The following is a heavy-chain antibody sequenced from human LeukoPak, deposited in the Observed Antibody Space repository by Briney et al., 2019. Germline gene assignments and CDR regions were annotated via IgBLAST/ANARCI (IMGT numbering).Heavy chain of an antibody. Sequence: GGSLRLSCAASGFTFSSYWMHWVRQAPGKGLVWVSRINSDGSSTSYADSVKGRFTISRDDAKNTLYLQMNSLRAEDTAVYYCARVVDTAIVDYWGQGTLVTVSS. CDR2: INSDGSST. CDR3: ARVVDTAIVDY. J-gene: IGHJ4*02. V-gene: IGHV3-74*01. D-gene: IGHD5-18*01. CDR1: GFTFSSYW.